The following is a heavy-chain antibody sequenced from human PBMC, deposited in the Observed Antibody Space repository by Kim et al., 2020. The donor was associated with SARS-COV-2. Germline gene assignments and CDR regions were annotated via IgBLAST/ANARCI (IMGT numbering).Heavy chain of an antibody. Sequence: ASVKVSCKASGYTFTSYAMNWVRQAPGQGLEWMGWINTNTGNPTYAQGFTGRFVFSLDTSVSTAYLQISSLKAEDTAVYYCAREKRNYYDSSGYLRYYYYGMDVWGQGTTVTVSS. CDR3: AREKRNYYDSSGYLRYYYYGMDV. CDR2: INTNTGNP. CDR1: GYTFTSYA. J-gene: IGHJ6*02. D-gene: IGHD3-22*01. V-gene: IGHV7-4-1*02.